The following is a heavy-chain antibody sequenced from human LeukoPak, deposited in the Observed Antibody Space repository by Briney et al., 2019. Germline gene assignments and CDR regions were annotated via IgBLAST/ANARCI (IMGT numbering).Heavy chain of an antibody. J-gene: IGHJ4*02. V-gene: IGHV6-1*01. Sequence: SQTLSLTCAISGDSVPSNSAAWNWVRQSPSRGLEWLGRTYYRSKWYNDYAVSVKSRITINPDTSQHQFSLQLNSVTPGVTAVDYCAREATMIVVVTLFDYWGQGTLVTVSS. CDR3: AREATMIVVVTLFDY. CDR2: TYYRSKWYN. CDR1: GDSVPSNSAA. D-gene: IGHD3-22*01.